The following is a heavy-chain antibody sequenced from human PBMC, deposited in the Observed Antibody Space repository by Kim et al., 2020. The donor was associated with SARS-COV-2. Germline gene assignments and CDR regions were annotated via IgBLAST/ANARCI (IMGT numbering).Heavy chain of an antibody. CDR3: ARRITMVREVPRPPYYYYGMDV. V-gene: IGHV1-3*01. J-gene: IGHJ6*02. D-gene: IGHD3-10*01. CDR1: GYTFTSYA. CDR2: INAGNGNT. Sequence: ASVKVSCKASGYTFTSYAMHWVRQAPGQRLEWMGWINAGNGNTKYSQKFQGRVTITRDTSASTAYMELSSLRSEDTAVYYCARRITMVREVPRPPYYYYGMDVWGQGTTVTVSS.